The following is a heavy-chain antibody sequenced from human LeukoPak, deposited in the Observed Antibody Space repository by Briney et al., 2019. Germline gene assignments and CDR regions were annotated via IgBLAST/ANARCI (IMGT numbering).Heavy chain of an antibody. CDR3: AKDRGGLRVGYFDY. V-gene: IGHV3-23*01. Sequence: GGSLRLSCAASGFTFSSCAMSWVRQAPGKGLEWVSAISGSGGSTYYADSVKGRFTISRDNSKNTLYLQMNSLRAEDTAVYYCAKDRGGLRVGYFDYWGQGTLVTVSS. CDR1: GFTFSSCA. J-gene: IGHJ4*02. D-gene: IGHD1-26*01. CDR2: ISGSGGST.